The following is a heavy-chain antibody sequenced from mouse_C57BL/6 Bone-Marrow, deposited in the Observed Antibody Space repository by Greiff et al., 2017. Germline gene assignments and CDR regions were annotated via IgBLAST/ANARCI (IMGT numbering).Heavy chain of an antibody. CDR1: GYSFTDYY. CDR2: INPNYGTT. J-gene: IGHJ4*01. CDR3: ASQRCGSSYGAMDY. V-gene: IGHV1-39*01. Sequence: EVQLQQSGPELVKPGASVKISCKASGYSFTDYYMKWVKQRNGKSLEWIGVINPNYGTTSYNQKFKGKATLTVDQSSSTAYMQLNSLTSEDSAVYYCASQRCGSSYGAMDYWGQGTSVTVSS. D-gene: IGHD1-1*01.